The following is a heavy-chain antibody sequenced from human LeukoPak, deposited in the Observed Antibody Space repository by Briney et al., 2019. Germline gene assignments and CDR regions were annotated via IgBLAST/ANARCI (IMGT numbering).Heavy chain of an antibody. D-gene: IGHD2-21*01. V-gene: IGHV3-23*01. CDR2: ISGSGGST. Sequence: PGGSLRLSCAASGFTFSSYSMNWVRQAPGKGLEWVSAISGSGGSTYYADSVKGRFTISRDNSKNTLYLQMNSLRAEDTAVYYCAKQLAIHPGTTGFDYWGQGTLVTVSS. CDR3: AKQLAIHPGTTGFDY. J-gene: IGHJ4*02. CDR1: GFTFSSYS.